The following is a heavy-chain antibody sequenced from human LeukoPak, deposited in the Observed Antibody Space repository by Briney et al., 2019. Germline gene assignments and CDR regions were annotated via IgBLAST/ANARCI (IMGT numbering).Heavy chain of an antibody. CDR3: ARDDYGGLDY. Sequence: GGSLRLSCAASGFTFSSYEMNWVRQAPGKGLEWVSYISSSGSTIYYADSAKGRFTISRDNAKNSLYLQMNSLRAEDTAVYYCARDDYGGLDYWGQGTLVTVSS. CDR1: GFTFSSYE. V-gene: IGHV3-48*03. J-gene: IGHJ4*02. CDR2: ISSSGSTI. D-gene: IGHD4/OR15-4a*01.